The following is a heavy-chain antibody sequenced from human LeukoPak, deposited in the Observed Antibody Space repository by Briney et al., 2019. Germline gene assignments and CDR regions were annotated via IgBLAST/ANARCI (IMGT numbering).Heavy chain of an antibody. Sequence: SQTLSLTCAISGDSVSSNSAAWNWIRQSPSRGLEWLGRTYYRSKWYNDYAVSVKSRITINPDTSKNQFSLQLNSVTPEDTAVYYCATGRITIFGVVIDNAFDIWGQGTMVTVSS. D-gene: IGHD3-3*01. CDR2: TYYRSKWYN. CDR3: ATGRITIFGVVIDNAFDI. CDR1: GDSVSSNSAA. V-gene: IGHV6-1*01. J-gene: IGHJ3*02.